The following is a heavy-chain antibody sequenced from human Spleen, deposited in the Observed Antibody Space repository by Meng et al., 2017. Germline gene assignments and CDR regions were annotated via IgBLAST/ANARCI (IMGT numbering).Heavy chain of an antibody. CDR3: ARTTRNYDILTGYYFDY. CDR2: IKQAGIEE. D-gene: IGHD3-9*01. V-gene: IGHV3-7*01. J-gene: IGHJ4*02. CDR1: GFTFSSDW. Sequence: GESLKISCAASGFTFSSDWMSWVRQTPGKGLEWVANIKQAGIEEYYVDSVKGRFTISRDNAKNSLFLQMDSLRVEDTAVYYCARTTRNYDILTGYYFDYWGQGTLVTVSS.